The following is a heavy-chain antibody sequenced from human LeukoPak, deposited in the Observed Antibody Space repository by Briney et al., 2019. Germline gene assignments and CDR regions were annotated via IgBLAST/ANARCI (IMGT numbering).Heavy chain of an antibody. Sequence: GESLKISCKGSGYSFTSYWNGWVRHMPGKGVEWMGIIYPGDSDTRYSPSFQGHVTISHAKPNSTAYRQRCSLKASDTAMYYCARLNNWNDHWGQGTLVTVSS. J-gene: IGHJ5*02. D-gene: IGHD3-16*01. CDR3: ARLNNWNDH. CDR2: IYPGDSDT. CDR1: GYSFTSYW. V-gene: IGHV5-51*04.